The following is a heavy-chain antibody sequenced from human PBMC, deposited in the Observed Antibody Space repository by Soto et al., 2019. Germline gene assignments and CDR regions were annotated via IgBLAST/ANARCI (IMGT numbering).Heavy chain of an antibody. Sequence: EVQLLESGGGLVQHGGSLRLSCAASGFTCSSYAMSWVRQAPGKGLEWVSTISGSGGSTYYADSVKGRFTISRDNSRNTLYLQVNSLRAEDTAIYYCAKVGGYTYGPLDYWGQGTLVTVSS. CDR3: AKVGGYTYGPLDY. V-gene: IGHV3-23*01. J-gene: IGHJ4*02. CDR2: ISGSGGST. CDR1: GFTCSSYA. D-gene: IGHD5-18*01.